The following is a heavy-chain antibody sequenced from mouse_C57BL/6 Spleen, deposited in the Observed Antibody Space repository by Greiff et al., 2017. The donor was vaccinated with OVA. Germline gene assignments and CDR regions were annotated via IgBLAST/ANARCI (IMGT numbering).Heavy chain of an antibody. V-gene: IGHV2-9-1*01. CDR1: GFSLPSYA. J-gene: IGHJ1*03. D-gene: IGHD1-1*01. CDR2: IWTGGGT. Sequence: VQRVESGPGLVAPSQRLSITCTVSGFSLPSYAISWVRQPPGKGLEWLGVIWTGGGTNYTSALKSRLRISKDNSKSQWFLTMNSLQTDDTTRYYCARDYYGSSYNWYIDVWGTGTTVTVSS. CDR3: ARDYYGSSYNWYIDV.